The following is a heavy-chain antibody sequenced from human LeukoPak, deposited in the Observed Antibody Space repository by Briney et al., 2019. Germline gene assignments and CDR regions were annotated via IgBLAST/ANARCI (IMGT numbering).Heavy chain of an antibody. J-gene: IGHJ6*03. V-gene: IGHV3-33*07. CDR2: IWYDGSHK. CDR1: GFTFSSYG. CDR3: ARDRGYSSSWSFGKRYYMDV. D-gene: IGHD6-13*01. Sequence: PGGSLRLSCAASGFTFSSYGMYWVRQAPGKGLDWVAVIWYDGSHKSYANSVKGRFTISRDNPKNILYLQMNSLRADDTAVYYCARDRGYSSSWSFGKRYYMDVWGKGTTVTVSS.